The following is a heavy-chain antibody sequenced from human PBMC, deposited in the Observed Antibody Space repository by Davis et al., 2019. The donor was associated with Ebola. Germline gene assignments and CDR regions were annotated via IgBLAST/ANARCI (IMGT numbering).Heavy chain of an antibody. CDR1: GFTFSIYD. D-gene: IGHD3-22*01. Sequence: PGGSLRLSCAASGFTFSIYDMHWVRQATGKGLEWVSTIGTAGDTYYPGSVKGRFTISRENAKNSLYLQMNSLRAGDTAVYYCARAGRYYDSSGYYYFDYWGQGTLVTVSS. CDR3: ARAGRYYDSSGYYYFDY. J-gene: IGHJ4*02. CDR2: IGTAGDT. V-gene: IGHV3-13*01.